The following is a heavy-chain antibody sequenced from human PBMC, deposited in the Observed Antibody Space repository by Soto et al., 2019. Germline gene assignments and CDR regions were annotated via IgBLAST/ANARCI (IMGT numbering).Heavy chain of an antibody. Sequence: GGSLRLSCAASGFTFSSYSMNWVRQAPGKGLEWVSYISSSSSTIYYADSVKGRFTISRDNAKNSLYLQMNSLRAEDTAVYYCARGPRFLEWLTYYYYYMDVWGKGTTVTVSS. J-gene: IGHJ6*03. CDR3: ARGPRFLEWLTYYYYYMDV. D-gene: IGHD3-3*01. CDR2: ISSSSSTI. V-gene: IGHV3-48*01. CDR1: GFTFSSYS.